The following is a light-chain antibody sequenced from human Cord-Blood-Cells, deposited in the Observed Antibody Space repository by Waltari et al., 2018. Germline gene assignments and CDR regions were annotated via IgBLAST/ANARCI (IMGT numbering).Light chain of an antibody. J-gene: IGKJ2*01. CDR1: QSVSSSY. CDR3: QQYGSSPLYT. CDR2: GAS. V-gene: IGKV3-20*01. Sequence: EIVLTQSPGTLSLSPGERATLSCRASQSVSSSYLAWYQQKPGQAPRLLIYGASSRATGSPDRFSGSGSGTDVTLTISRLEPEDFAVYYCQQYGSSPLYTFGQGTKLEIK.